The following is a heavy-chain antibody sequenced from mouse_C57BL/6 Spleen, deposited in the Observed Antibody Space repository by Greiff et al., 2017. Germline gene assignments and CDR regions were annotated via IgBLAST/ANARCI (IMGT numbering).Heavy chain of an antibody. CDR2: IYPGDGDT. Sequence: VQGVESGPELVKPGASVKISCKASGYAFSSSWMNWVKQRPGKGLEWIGRIYPGDGDTNYNGKFKGKDTMTADKTSSTAYMQLSSLTSEDAAVYFYARGTDCGSTHWGQGTTLTVSS. CDR3: ARGTDCGSTH. CDR1: GYAFSSSW. V-gene: IGHV1-82*01. D-gene: IGHD1-1*01. J-gene: IGHJ2*01.